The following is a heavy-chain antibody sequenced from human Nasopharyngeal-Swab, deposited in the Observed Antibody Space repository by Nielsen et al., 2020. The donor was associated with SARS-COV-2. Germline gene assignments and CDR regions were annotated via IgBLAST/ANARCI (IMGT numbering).Heavy chain of an antibody. V-gene: IGHV1-18*01. Sequence: ASVKVSCKTSGYTFASYGVSWVRQAPGQGLEWMGWISAYNGDTKYAQKLQGRVTMTIDTSTKTVFMELRSLRSDDTAVYYCARDRRAEFGSGCRFSGFDYWGQGTLVTVSS. J-gene: IGHJ4*02. CDR1: GYTFASYG. CDR3: ARDRRAEFGSGCRFSGFDY. D-gene: IGHD3-10*01. CDR2: ISAYNGDT.